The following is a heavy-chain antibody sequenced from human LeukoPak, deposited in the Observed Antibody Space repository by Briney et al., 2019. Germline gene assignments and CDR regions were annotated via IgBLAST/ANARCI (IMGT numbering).Heavy chain of an antibody. CDR1: GYTFTSYA. CDR3: ARGGLWFESYYFDY. CDR2: INAGNGNT. V-gene: IGHV1-3*01. Sequence: ASVKVSCKASGYTFTSYAMHWVRQAPGQRLEWMGWINAGNGNTKYSQKFQGRVTITRDTSASTAYMELSSLRSEDTAVYYCARGGLWFESYYFDYWGQGTLVTVSS. J-gene: IGHJ4*02. D-gene: IGHD3-10*01.